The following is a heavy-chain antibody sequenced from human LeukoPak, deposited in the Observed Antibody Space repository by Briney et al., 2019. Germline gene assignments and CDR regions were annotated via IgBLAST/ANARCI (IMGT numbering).Heavy chain of an antibody. CDR3: ARVEWFGIYYYYMDV. J-gene: IGHJ6*03. CDR1: GYTFTSYG. Sequence: GASVKVSCKASGYTFTSYGISWVRQAPGQGLEWMGWISAYNGNTNYAQKLQGRVTMTTDTSTSTAYMELRSLRSDDTAVYYCARVEWFGIYYYYMDVWGKGTTVTISS. D-gene: IGHD3-10*01. CDR2: ISAYNGNT. V-gene: IGHV1-18*01.